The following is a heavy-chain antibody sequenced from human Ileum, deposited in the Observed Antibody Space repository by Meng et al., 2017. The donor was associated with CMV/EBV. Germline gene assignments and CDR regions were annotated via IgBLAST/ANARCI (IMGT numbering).Heavy chain of an antibody. V-gene: IGHV3-7*01. D-gene: IGHD7-27*01. CDR2: INQDESEE. CDR3: LRDRPHWE. Sequence: GESLKISCAASGFTFSTYWMSWVRQAPGKGLEWVANINQDESEEYYVDSVKGRFTISRDNAKNSVYLQMNSLRVEDTAVYYCLRDRPHWERGQGTLVTVSS. J-gene: IGHJ4*02. CDR1: GFTFSTYW.